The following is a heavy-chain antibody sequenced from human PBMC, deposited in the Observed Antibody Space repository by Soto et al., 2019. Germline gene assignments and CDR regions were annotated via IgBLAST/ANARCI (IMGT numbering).Heavy chain of an antibody. CDR3: ARHWLDGIGYSGGSCYTYYYYYYMDV. V-gene: IGHV5-51*01. J-gene: IGHJ6*03. D-gene: IGHD2-15*01. Sequence: PGESLKISCKGSGYSFTSYWIGWVRQMPVKGLEWMGIIYPGDSDTRYSPSFQGQVTISADKSISTAYLQWSSLKASDTAMYYCARHWLDGIGYSGGSCYTYYYYYYMDVWGKGTTVTVSS. CDR2: IYPGDSDT. CDR1: GYSFTSYW.